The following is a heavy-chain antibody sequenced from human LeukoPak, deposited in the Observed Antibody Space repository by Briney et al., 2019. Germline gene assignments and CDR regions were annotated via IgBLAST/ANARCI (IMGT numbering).Heavy chain of an antibody. J-gene: IGHJ5*02. D-gene: IGHD7-27*01. CDR2: ISGYNDNA. CDR1: GYFFSTYG. Sequence: ASVKVSCRTSGYFFSTYGISWVRQAPGQGFEWMGWISGYNDNALYAQKFRGRVTMTADTSTSTAYMELNSLRSDDTAVYYCARDRGELGVWFDPWGQGTLVTVSS. V-gene: IGHV1-18*01. CDR3: ARDRGELGVWFDP.